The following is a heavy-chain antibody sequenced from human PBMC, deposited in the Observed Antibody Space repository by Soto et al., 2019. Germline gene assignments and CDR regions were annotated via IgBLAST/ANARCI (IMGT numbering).Heavy chain of an antibody. Sequence: GASVKVSCKASGYTFTSYAMHWVRQAPGQRLEWMGWINAGNGNTKYSQKFQGRVTITRDTSASTAYMELSSLRSEDTAVYYCARDGHSKYYFDYWGQGTLVTVSS. CDR2: INAGNGNT. CDR1: GYTFTSYA. D-gene: IGHD6-13*01. CDR3: ARDGHSKYYFDY. J-gene: IGHJ4*02. V-gene: IGHV1-3*01.